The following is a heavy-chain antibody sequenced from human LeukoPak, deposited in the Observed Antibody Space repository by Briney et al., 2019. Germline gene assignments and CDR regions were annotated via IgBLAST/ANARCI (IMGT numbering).Heavy chain of an antibody. V-gene: IGHV4-34*01. CDR3: ARGRGARSSRWYNWFDP. CDR1: GGSFSAYY. CDR2: INHSGST. J-gene: IGHJ5*02. D-gene: IGHD6-13*01. Sequence: SETLSLTCAVYGGSFSAYYWSWIRQPPGKGLEWIGEINHSGSTNYNPSLKSRVTISIDTSKNQFSLEMSSVTAADTAVYYSARGRGARSSRWYNWFDPWGQGTLVTASS.